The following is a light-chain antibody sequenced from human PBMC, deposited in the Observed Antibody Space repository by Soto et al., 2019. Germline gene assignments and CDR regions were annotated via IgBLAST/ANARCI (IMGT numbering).Light chain of an antibody. V-gene: IGKV3-11*01. CDR2: DAS. J-gene: IGKJ4*01. Sequence: EIVLTQSPATLSLSPGERATLSCRASQSVSTYLAWYQHKPGQAPSLLIYDASNRATGVPARFSGSGSGTDFTLTITALEPEDSALYYCQQRSERPLTFGGGTKVEIK. CDR1: QSVSTY. CDR3: QQRSERPLT.